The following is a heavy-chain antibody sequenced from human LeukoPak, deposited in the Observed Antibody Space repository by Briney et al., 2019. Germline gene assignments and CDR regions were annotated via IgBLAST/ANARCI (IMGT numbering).Heavy chain of an antibody. J-gene: IGHJ5*02. CDR1: GYIFTSHY. CDR3: ASWVIEGNWFDP. D-gene: IGHD1-26*01. CDR2: INPSGGST. V-gene: IGHV1-46*01. Sequence: GASVKVSCKASGYIFTSHYVSWMRQAPGQGLEWMGIINPSGGSTSYAQKFQGRVTMTRDTSTSTVYMELSSLRSEDTAVYYCASWVIEGNWFDPWGQGTLVTVSS.